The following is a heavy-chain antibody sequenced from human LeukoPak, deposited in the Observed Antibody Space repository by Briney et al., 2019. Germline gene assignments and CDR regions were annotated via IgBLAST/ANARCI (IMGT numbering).Heavy chain of an antibody. CDR1: GGSISSYY. J-gene: IGHJ4*02. D-gene: IGHD2-8*02. CDR2: ISDIGSI. Sequence: SETLSLTCTGSGGSISSYYWSWLRQPPGKGLEWIAYISDIGSINYNPSLKSRVTIYLDTSKNQFSLKLSSVTAADTAVYYCAGHHPRNTVDFWGQGTLVTVSS. CDR3: AGHHPRNTVDF. V-gene: IGHV4-59*08.